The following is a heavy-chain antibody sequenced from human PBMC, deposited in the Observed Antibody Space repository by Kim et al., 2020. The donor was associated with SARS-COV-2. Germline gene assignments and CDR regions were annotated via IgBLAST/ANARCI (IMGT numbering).Heavy chain of an antibody. CDR3: ATHRSIVPAAIGPSYYYYGMDV. CDR1: GYTLTELS. Sequence: ASVKVSCKVSGYTLTELSMHWVRQAPGKGLEWMGGFDPEDGETIYAQKFQGRVTMTEDTSTDTAYMELSSLRSEDTAVYYCATHRSIVPAAIGPSYYYYGMDVWGQGTTVTVSS. V-gene: IGHV1-24*01. D-gene: IGHD2-2*01. CDR2: FDPEDGET. J-gene: IGHJ6*02.